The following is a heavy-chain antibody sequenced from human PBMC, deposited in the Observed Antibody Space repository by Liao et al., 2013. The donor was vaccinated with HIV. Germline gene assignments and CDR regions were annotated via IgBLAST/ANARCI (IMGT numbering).Heavy chain of an antibody. CDR1: GGSIYSYY. D-gene: IGHD5-12*01. Sequence: QVQLQESGPGLVKPSETLSLTCTVSGGSIYSYYWGWIRQPAGRGLEWIGRIQTSGGTKYNPSLKSRVIMSLDTSNNQFSLKLSSVTAADTAVYYCARIVATIHHYYYMDVWGKGTTVTVSS. CDR3: ARIVATIHHYYYMDV. V-gene: IGHV4-4*07. CDR2: IQTSGGT. J-gene: IGHJ6*03.